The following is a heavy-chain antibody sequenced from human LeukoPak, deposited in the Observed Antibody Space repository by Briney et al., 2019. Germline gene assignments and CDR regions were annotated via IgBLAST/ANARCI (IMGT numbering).Heavy chain of an antibody. D-gene: IGHD6-19*01. CDR1: GFTFSSNY. V-gene: IGHV3-53*01. Sequence: GGSLRLSCAASGFTFSSNYMSWVRQAPGKGLEWVAVIYSGGSTYYSDLVEGRFTMSRDNSKTTLYLQMNSLRAEATAVYYCARVTVAGLLNYWGQGTLVTVSS. CDR2: IYSGGST. CDR3: ARVTVAGLLNY. J-gene: IGHJ4*02.